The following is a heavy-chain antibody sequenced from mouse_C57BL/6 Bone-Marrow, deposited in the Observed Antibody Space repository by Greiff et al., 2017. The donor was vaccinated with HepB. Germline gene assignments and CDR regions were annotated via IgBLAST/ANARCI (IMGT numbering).Heavy chain of an antibody. CDR3: ARHERREYYGSSRFDY. CDR2: FYPGSGSI. Sequence: VQLQQSGAELVKPGASVKLSCKASGYTFTEYTIHWVKQRSGQGLEWIGWFYPGSGSIKDNEKFKDKATLTADKSSSTVYMELSRLTSEDSAVYFCARHERREYYGSSRFDYWGQGTTLTVSS. V-gene: IGHV1-62-2*01. CDR1: GYTFTEYT. J-gene: IGHJ2*01. D-gene: IGHD1-1*01.